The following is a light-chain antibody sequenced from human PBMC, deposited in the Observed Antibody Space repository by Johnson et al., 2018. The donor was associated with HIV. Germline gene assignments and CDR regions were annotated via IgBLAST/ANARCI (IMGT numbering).Light chain of an antibody. V-gene: IGLV1-51*02. Sequence: QSILTQPPSVSAAPGHQVTISCSGSSSNIANNYVSWYQQFPGTAPKLLIYENDKRPSGIPDRFSGSKSATSATLGITGLQTRDEADYYCGTWDTSLNAYVFGTGTKVTVL. J-gene: IGLJ1*01. CDR1: SSNIANNY. CDR3: GTWDTSLNAYV. CDR2: END.